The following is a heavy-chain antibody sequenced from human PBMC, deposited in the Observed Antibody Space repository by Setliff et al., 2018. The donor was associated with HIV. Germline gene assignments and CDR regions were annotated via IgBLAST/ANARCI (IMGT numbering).Heavy chain of an antibody. J-gene: IGHJ3*02. CDR3: ARPLMTTVVSVCAFDI. Sequence: PSETLSLTCTVSGGSISSSSYYWGWIRQPPGKGLEWIGSMYYSGSTYYNPFLKSRVTISVDTSKNRFSLKLSSVTAADTAVYYCARPLMTTVVSVCAFDIWGQGTMVTVSS. CDR2: MYYSGST. CDR1: GGSISSSSYY. V-gene: IGHV4-39*01. D-gene: IGHD4-17*01.